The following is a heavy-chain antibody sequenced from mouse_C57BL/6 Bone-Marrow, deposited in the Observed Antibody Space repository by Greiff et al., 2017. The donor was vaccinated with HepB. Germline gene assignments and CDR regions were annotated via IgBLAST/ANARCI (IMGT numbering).Heavy chain of an antibody. CDR1: GFTFSSYG. Sequence: EVQVVESGGDLVKPGGSLKLSCAASGFTFSSYGMSWVRQTPDKRLEWVATISSGGSYTYYPDSVKGRFTISRDNAKNTLYLQMSSLKSEDTAMYYCARHRREYYYGSRSWFAYWGQGTLVTVSA. V-gene: IGHV5-6*01. D-gene: IGHD1-1*01. CDR3: ARHRREYYYGSRSWFAY. CDR2: ISSGGSYT. J-gene: IGHJ3*01.